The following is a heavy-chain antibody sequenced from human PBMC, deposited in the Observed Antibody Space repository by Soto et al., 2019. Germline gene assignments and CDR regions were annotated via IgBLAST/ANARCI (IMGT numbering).Heavy chain of an antibody. V-gene: IGHV1-18*01. CDR1: GYTFTSYG. CDR2: ISAYNGNT. CDR3: ARNYDILTGYYPDYGIDV. J-gene: IGHJ6*02. D-gene: IGHD3-9*01. Sequence: ASVKVSCKASGYTFTSYGISWVRQAPGQGLEWMGWISAYNGNTNYAQKLQGRVTMTTDTSTSTAYMELRSLRSDDTAVYYCARNYDILTGYYPDYGIDVWGQGTTVTVSS.